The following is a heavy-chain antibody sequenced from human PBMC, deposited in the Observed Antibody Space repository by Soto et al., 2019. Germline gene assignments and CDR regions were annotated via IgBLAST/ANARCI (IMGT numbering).Heavy chain of an antibody. Sequence: ASVKVSCKASGYTFTSYGISWVRQAPGQGLEWMGWISAYNGNTNYAQKLQGRVTMTTDTSTSTAYMELRSLRSDDTAVYYCAREVRSGIAAAGTFHYYYGMDVWGQGTTVTVSS. CDR2: ISAYNGNT. CDR1: GYTFTSYG. V-gene: IGHV1-18*01. D-gene: IGHD6-13*01. J-gene: IGHJ6*02. CDR3: AREVRSGIAAAGTFHYYYGMDV.